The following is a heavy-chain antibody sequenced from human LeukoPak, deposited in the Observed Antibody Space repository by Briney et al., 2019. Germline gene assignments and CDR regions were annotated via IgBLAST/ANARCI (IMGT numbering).Heavy chain of an antibody. Sequence: SETLSLTCAVYGGSFSGYYWSWIRQPPGKGLEWIGEINHSGSTNYNPSLKSRVTISVDTPKNQFSLKLSSVTAADTAVYYCARGRSGSYYPNWFDPWGQGTLVTVSS. V-gene: IGHV4-34*01. D-gene: IGHD1-26*01. CDR2: INHSGST. CDR3: ARGRSGSYYPNWFDP. CDR1: GGSFSGYY. J-gene: IGHJ5*02.